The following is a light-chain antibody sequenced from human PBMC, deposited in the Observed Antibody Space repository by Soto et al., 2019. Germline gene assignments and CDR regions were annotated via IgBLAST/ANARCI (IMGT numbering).Light chain of an antibody. CDR2: EVS. CDR1: SSDVGGYNY. V-gene: IGLV2-14*01. J-gene: IGLJ2*01. CDR3: SSYTSSSIYVV. Sequence: QSVLTQPASVSGSPGQSITISCTGTSSDVGGYNYVSWYQQHPGKAPKLMIYEVSNRPSGVSNRFSGSKSGNTASLTISGLQAEDEADDYCSSYTSSSIYVVFGGVTKLTVL.